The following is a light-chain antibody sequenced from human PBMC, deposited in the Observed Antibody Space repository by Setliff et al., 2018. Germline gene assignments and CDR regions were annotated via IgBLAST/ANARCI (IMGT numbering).Light chain of an antibody. CDR1: SSNIGVNV. J-gene: IGLJ1*01. CDR3: AVWDNGLKGYV. CDR2: NNY. V-gene: IGLV1-44*01. Sequence: QSVLSQPPSAFGTPGQRVTITCSGSSSNIGVNVVNWYQHLPGTSHKLLIYNNYQRPSAVPDRFSGSKSGSSASLAISGLQSEDEADYYCAVWDNGLKGYVFGTGTKGTVL.